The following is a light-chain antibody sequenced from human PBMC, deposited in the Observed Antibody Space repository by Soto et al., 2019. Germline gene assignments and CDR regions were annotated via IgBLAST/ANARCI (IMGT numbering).Light chain of an antibody. CDR2: GAS. Sequence: EIVLTQSPDTLSLSPGERATLSCRASQSVSSNYLAWYQQKPGQAPRLLVSGASSRATGIPDRFSGSGSGADLTLTISRLAPEDCAVYYCQQYDTSPLTFGGGTKLEI. J-gene: IGKJ4*01. CDR1: QSVSSNY. CDR3: QQYDTSPLT. V-gene: IGKV3-20*01.